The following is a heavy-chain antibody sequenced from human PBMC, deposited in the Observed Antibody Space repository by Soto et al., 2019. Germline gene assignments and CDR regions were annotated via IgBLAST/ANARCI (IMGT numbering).Heavy chain of an antibody. Sequence: SETLSLTCTVSGGSISSYYWSWIRQPPGKGLEWIGYIYYSGSTNYNPSLKSRVTISVDTSKNQFSLKLSSVTAADTAVYYCARSPTTVVTPAVFLDYWGQGTLVTVS. CDR1: GGSISSYY. CDR3: ARSPTTVVTPAVFLDY. CDR2: IYYSGST. D-gene: IGHD4-17*01. J-gene: IGHJ4*02. V-gene: IGHV4-59*01.